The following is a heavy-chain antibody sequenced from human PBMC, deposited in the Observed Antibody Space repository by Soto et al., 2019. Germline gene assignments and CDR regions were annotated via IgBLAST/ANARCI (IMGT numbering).Heavy chain of an antibody. Sequence: PGGSLRLSCAASGFTFDDYAMHWVRQAPGKGLEWVSGISWNSGSIGYADSVKGRFTISRDNAKNSLYLQMNSLRAEDTALYYCAKIWDYYDSSGSGDYWGQGTMVTVSS. V-gene: IGHV3-9*01. J-gene: IGHJ4*02. CDR3: AKIWDYYDSSGSGDY. D-gene: IGHD3-22*01. CDR2: ISWNSGSI. CDR1: GFTFDDYA.